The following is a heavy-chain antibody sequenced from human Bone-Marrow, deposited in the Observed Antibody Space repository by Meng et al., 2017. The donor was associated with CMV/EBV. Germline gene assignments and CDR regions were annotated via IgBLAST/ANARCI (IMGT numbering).Heavy chain of an antibody. J-gene: IGHJ4*02. CDR1: GFTFSSYA. CDR3: ARVGWDYDSSGYFNYFDY. Sequence: GESLKISCAASGFTFSSYAMHWVRQAPGKGLEWVAVISYDGSNKYYADSVKGRFTISRDNSKNTLYLQMNSLRAEDTAVYYCARVGWDYDSSGYFNYFDYWGQGTRVTVSS. D-gene: IGHD3-22*01. CDR2: ISYDGSNK. V-gene: IGHV3-30-3*01.